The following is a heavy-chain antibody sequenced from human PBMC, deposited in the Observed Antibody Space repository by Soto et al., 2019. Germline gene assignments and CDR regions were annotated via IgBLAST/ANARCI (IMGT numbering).Heavy chain of an antibody. CDR3: AVTESPLAAAYYYGMDV. CDR1: GFTFSSYE. CDR2: ISSSGSTI. J-gene: IGHJ6*02. D-gene: IGHD6-13*01. V-gene: IGHV3-48*03. Sequence: GGSLRLSCAASGFTFSSYEMNWVRQAPGKGLEWVSYISSSGSTIYYADSVKGRFTISRDNAKNSLYLQMNSLRAEDTAVYYCAVTESPLAAAYYYGMDVWGQGTTVTVS.